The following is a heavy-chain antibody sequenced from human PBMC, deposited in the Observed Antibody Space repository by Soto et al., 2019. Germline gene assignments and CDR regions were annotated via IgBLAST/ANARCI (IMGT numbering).Heavy chain of an antibody. CDR3: ARDVGGYDLFDP. V-gene: IGHV1-3*01. CDR1: GYTFTSYA. J-gene: IGHJ5*02. Sequence: ASVKVSFKASGYTFTSYAMHWVRQAPGQRLEWMGWINAGNGNTKYSQKFQGRVTITRDTSASTAYMELSSLRSEDTAVYYCARDVGGYDLFDPWGQGTLVTVSS. D-gene: IGHD5-12*01. CDR2: INAGNGNT.